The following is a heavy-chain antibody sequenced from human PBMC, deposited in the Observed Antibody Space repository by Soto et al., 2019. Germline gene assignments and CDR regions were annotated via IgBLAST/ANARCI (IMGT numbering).Heavy chain of an antibody. CDR2: IYTRGST. V-gene: IGHV4-59*01. Sequence: SETLSLTCTVSGGSISSYYWSWIRQPPGKGLEWIGYIYTRGSTMYNPSLKSRVTISVDTSKNQFSLKLSSVTAADTAVYYCARGGRYSSSFPYYYYGMDVWGQGTTVTVSS. J-gene: IGHJ6*02. CDR3: ARGGRYSSSFPYYYYGMDV. D-gene: IGHD6-6*01. CDR1: GGSISSYY.